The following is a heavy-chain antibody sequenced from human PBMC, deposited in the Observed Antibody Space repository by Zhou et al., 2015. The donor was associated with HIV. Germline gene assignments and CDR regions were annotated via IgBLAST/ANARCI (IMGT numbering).Heavy chain of an antibody. Sequence: QVQLVQSGAEVKKPGASVKVSCKASGYTFTNYYMHWVRQAPGQGLEWMGIINPTGGSTSYSQKFQGRVTMTRDTSTSTVYMELSSLRSEDTAVYYCASSGYIYWGQGTLVTVSS. CDR1: GYTFTNYY. D-gene: IGHD3-22*01. CDR2: INPTGGST. J-gene: IGHJ4*02. CDR3: ASSGYIY. V-gene: IGHV1-46*01.